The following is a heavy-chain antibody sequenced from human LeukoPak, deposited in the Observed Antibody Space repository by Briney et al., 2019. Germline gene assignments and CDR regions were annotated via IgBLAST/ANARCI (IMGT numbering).Heavy chain of an antibody. V-gene: IGHV4-39*01. CDR3: ARRREGYCSSTSCSVDY. CDR2: IYYSGST. D-gene: IGHD2-2*01. Sequence: SETLSLTCTVSGGSISSSSYYWGWIRQPPGKGLEWFGSIYYSGSTYYNPSLKSRVTISVDTSKNQFSLKLSSVTAADAAVYYCARRREGYCSSTSCSVDYWGQGTLVTVSS. J-gene: IGHJ4*02. CDR1: GGSISSSSYY.